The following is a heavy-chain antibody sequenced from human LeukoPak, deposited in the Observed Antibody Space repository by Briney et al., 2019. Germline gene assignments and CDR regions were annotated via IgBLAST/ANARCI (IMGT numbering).Heavy chain of an antibody. V-gene: IGHV4-59*01. Sequence: SETLSLTCTVSGGSISSYYWSWIRQPPGKGLEWIGYIFYSGSTNYNPSLKSRVTISVDTSKNQFSLKLSSVTAADTAVYYCASGSYTHYSFDYWGQGTLVTVSS. CDR2: IFYSGST. CDR3: ASGSYTHYSFDY. CDR1: GGSISSYY. D-gene: IGHD1-26*01. J-gene: IGHJ4*02.